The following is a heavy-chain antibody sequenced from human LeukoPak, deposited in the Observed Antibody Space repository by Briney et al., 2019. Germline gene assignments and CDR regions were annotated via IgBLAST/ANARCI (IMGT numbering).Heavy chain of an antibody. CDR2: IILIFGTA. Sequence: AASVKVSCKASRGTFSSYAIRCLRQAPAQGLEWMGGIILIFGTANYAQKFQGRVTITADESTSTAYMELSSLRSEDTAVYYCASSSIAAARLFVPWGQGTLVTVSS. V-gene: IGHV1-69*13. J-gene: IGHJ5*02. CDR3: ASSSIAAARLFVP. D-gene: IGHD6-13*01. CDR1: RGTFSSYA.